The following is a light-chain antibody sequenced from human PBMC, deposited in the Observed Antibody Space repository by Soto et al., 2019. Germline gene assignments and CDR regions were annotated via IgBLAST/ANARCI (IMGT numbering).Light chain of an antibody. V-gene: IGKV3-20*01. CDR3: QHYGTSPYT. CDR1: QSVNSRY. Sequence: EIVLTQSPGTLSLSPGERATLSCRASQSVNSRYLAWYQQKPGQAPRLLIYGASSRATGIPDRFSGSGSATDFSLTISRLEPEDFAVYYCQHYGTSPYTFGQGTKLEIK. J-gene: IGKJ2*01. CDR2: GAS.